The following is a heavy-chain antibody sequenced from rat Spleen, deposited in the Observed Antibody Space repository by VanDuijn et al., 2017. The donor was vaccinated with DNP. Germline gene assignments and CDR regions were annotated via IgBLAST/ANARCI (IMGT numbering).Heavy chain of an antibody. CDR2: IHNTGGTT. V-gene: IGHV5-31*01. CDR3: ARWNYYGYNGFDY. Sequence: EVQLVESGGGLVQPGRSLKLSCVASGFTFNNYWMTWIRQAPGKGLEWVASIHNTGGTTYYPDSLKGRFTISRDNAKSTLYLQMDSLRSEDTATYYCARWNYYGYNGFDYWGQGVMVTVSS. D-gene: IGHD1-9*01. J-gene: IGHJ2*01. CDR1: GFTFNNYW.